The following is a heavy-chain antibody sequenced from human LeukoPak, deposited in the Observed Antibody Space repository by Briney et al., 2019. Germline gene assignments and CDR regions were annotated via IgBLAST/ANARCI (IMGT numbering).Heavy chain of an antibody. V-gene: IGHV1-69*06. Sequence: GASVKVSCKASGGTFSSYAISWVRQAPGQGLEWMGGIIPIFGTANYAQKFQGRVTITADKSTSTAYMELSSLRSEDTAVYYCARVGCSGGSCLNWFDPWGQGTLVTVSS. J-gene: IGHJ5*02. CDR3: ARVGCSGGSCLNWFDP. D-gene: IGHD2-15*01. CDR2: IIPIFGTA. CDR1: GGTFSSYA.